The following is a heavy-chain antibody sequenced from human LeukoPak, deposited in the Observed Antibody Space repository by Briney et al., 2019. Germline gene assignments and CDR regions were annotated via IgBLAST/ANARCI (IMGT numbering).Heavy chain of an antibody. V-gene: IGHV4-34*01. Sequence: MASETLSLTCAVYGGSFSGYYWSWIRQPPGKGLEWIGEINHSGSTNYNPSLKSRVTISVDTSKNQFSLKLSSVTAADTVVYYCALNLKQQLTEFDYWGQGTLVTVSS. CDR2: INHSGST. D-gene: IGHD6-13*01. CDR3: ALNLKQQLTEFDY. J-gene: IGHJ4*02. CDR1: GGSFSGYY.